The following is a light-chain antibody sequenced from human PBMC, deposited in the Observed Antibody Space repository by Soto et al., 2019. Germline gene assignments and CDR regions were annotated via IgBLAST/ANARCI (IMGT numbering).Light chain of an antibody. V-gene: IGKV1-39*01. Sequence: DIQMTQSPSSLSASVGDRVTITCRASQIISSYLNWYQQKPGKAPKLLIYAASSLQSGVPSRFSGSGSGTDFTLTINSLQPEDFATYYCQQSYNLRTFGQGTKVEIK. CDR3: QQSYNLRT. CDR2: AAS. J-gene: IGKJ1*01. CDR1: QIISSY.